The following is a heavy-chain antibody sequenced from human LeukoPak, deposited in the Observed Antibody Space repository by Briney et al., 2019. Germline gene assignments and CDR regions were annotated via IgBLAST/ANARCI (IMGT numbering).Heavy chain of an antibody. D-gene: IGHD3-22*01. Sequence: ASVKVSCKASGYTFASYDINWVRQATGQGLEWMGWMNPNSGNTGYAQKFQGRVTITMNTSISTAYMELSSLTSEDTAVYYCARGPYTHYDSSRDYYNWFDPWGQGTLVTVSS. CDR3: ARGPYTHYDSSRDYYNWFDP. V-gene: IGHV1-8*03. J-gene: IGHJ5*02. CDR2: MNPNSGNT. CDR1: GYTFASYD.